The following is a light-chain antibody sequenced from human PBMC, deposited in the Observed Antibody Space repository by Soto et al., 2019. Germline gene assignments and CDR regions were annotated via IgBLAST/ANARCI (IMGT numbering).Light chain of an antibody. J-gene: IGLJ2*01. CDR3: QSYDSSLTVV. CDR2: GNN. V-gene: IGLV1-40*01. CDR1: SSNIGAGYD. Sequence: QSVLTQPPSASGAPGQRVTISCTGSSSNIGAGYDVHWYQQLPGTAPKLLIYGNNNRPSGVPDRFSGSKSGTSASLAITGLQAEDEADYYCQSYDSSLTVVFGGGTKVTVL.